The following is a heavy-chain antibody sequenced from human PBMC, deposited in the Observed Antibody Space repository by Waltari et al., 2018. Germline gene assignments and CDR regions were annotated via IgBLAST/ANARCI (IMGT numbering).Heavy chain of an antibody. CDR3: ASRGYSYGFFDY. J-gene: IGHJ4*02. Sequence: QVQLQESGPGLVKPSETLSLTCAVSGYSISSGYYWGWIRQPPGQGVEWIGSIYHSGSTYYNPSLKSRVTISVDTSKNQFSLKLSSVTAADTAVYYCASRGYSYGFFDYWGQGTLVTVSS. CDR2: IYHSGST. CDR1: GYSISSGYY. V-gene: IGHV4-38-2*01. D-gene: IGHD5-18*01.